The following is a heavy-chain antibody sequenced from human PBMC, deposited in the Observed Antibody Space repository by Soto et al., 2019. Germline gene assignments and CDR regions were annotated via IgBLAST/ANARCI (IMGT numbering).Heavy chain of an antibody. CDR1: GFTFSTYV. Sequence: QVQLVESGGGVVQPGRSLRLSCAASGFTFSTYVIHWVRQAPGKGLEWVAAISYDGNNVYYADSVKGRFTISRDNXKKTLYLEMNSLRPEDTAVYYCAKDLLATLSTFDYWGQGTLVTVSS. CDR3: AKDLLATLSTFDY. CDR2: ISYDGNNV. J-gene: IGHJ4*02. V-gene: IGHV3-30*18.